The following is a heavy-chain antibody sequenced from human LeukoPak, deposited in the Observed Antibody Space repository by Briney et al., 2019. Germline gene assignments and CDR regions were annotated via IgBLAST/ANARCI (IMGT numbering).Heavy chain of an antibody. J-gene: IGHJ4*02. Sequence: GGSLRLSCAASGFTFSSYAMHWVRQAPGKGLEWVAVISYDGSNKYYADSVKGRFTISRDNSKNTLYLQMNSLRAEDTAVYYCARDSMRGGGYCSSTSCFLDYWGQGTLVTVSS. CDR2: ISYDGSNK. CDR3: ARDSMRGGGYCSSTSCFLDY. V-gene: IGHV3-30*04. CDR1: GFTFSSYA. D-gene: IGHD2-2*01.